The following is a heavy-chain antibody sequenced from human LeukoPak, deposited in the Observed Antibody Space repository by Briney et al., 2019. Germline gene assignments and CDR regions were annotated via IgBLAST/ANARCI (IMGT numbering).Heavy chain of an antibody. CDR2: ISVSGDET. CDR1: GFSFGSYY. J-gene: IGHJ4*02. V-gene: IGHV3-23*01. D-gene: IGHD6-13*01. Sequence: GGSLRLSCAASGFSFGSYYMNWFRQAPGKGLEWVSVISVSGDETRYADSVKGRFTISRDNSKNTLSLQMNSLRAEDTALYYCAREDASFSSSWSSSFDYWGQGTLVTVSS. CDR3: AREDASFSSSWSSSFDY.